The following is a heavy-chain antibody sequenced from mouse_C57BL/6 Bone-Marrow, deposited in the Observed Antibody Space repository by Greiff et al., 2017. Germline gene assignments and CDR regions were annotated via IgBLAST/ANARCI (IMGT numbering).Heavy chain of an antibody. J-gene: IGHJ3*01. CDR3: ARSYQAWFAY. CDR2: IDPSDSYT. CDR1: GYTFTSYW. Sequence: QVQLQQPGAELVIPGASVKLSCKASGYTFTSYWMHWVKQRPGQGLEWIGEIDPSDSYTNYNQKFKGKSTLTVDKSSSTAYMQLSSLTSEDSAVYYCARSYQAWFAYWGQGTLVTVSA. V-gene: IGHV1-69*01.